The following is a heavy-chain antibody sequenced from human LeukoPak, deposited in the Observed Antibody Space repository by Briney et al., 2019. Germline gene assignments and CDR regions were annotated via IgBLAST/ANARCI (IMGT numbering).Heavy chain of an antibody. CDR2: ISGSGDST. V-gene: IGHV3-23*01. J-gene: IGHJ4*02. CDR1: GFTFSSYA. Sequence: GGSLRLSCAASGFTFSSYAMSLVRQAPGKGLEWVSAISGSGDSTDYADSAKGRFTISRDNSKNTLYLQMNSLRAEDTAVYYCAKDRYGDYSFDYWGQGTLVTVSS. D-gene: IGHD4-17*01. CDR3: AKDRYGDYSFDY.